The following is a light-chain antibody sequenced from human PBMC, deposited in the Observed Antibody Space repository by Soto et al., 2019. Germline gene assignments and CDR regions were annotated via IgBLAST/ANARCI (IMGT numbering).Light chain of an antibody. CDR3: QQYHALWT. V-gene: IGKV1-5*01. Sequence: DIQMTQSPSTLSASVGDRVTITCRASQSINSWLAWYQQKPGKAPNLLIYDASNLESGVPSRFSGSGSGTEFTLTITSLQPGDFATYSCQQYHALWTFGQGTKV. CDR1: QSINSW. CDR2: DAS. J-gene: IGKJ1*01.